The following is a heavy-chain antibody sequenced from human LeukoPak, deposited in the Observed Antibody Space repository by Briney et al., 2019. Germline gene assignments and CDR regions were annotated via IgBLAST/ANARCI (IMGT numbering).Heavy chain of an antibody. CDR3: ATASTVTTERGSVVRAFDI. D-gene: IGHD4-17*01. Sequence: ASVKVSCKASGYTFTSYDINWVGQATGQGLEWMGWMNPNSGNTGYAQKFQGRVTMTRSTSISTAYMELNSLRSEDTAVYYCATASTVTTERGSVVRAFDIWGQGTMVTVSS. CDR2: MNPNSGNT. CDR1: GYTFTSYD. J-gene: IGHJ3*02. V-gene: IGHV1-8*01.